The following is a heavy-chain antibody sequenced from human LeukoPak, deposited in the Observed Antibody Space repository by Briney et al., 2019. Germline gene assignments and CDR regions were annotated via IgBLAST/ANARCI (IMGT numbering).Heavy chain of an antibody. J-gene: IGHJ3*02. D-gene: IGHD3-9*01. CDR1: GGSVSSGSYY. CDR2: IYYSGST. Sequence: SETLSLTCTVSGGSVSSGSYYWSWIRQPPGKGLEWIGYIYYSGSTNYNPSLKSRVTISVDTSKNQFSLKLSSVTAADTAVYYCARDEFDWLFAFDIWGQGTVVTVSS. CDR3: ARDEFDWLFAFDI. V-gene: IGHV4-61*01.